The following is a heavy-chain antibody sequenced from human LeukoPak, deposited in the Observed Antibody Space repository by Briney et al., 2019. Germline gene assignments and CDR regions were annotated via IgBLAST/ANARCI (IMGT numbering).Heavy chain of an antibody. D-gene: IGHD1-7*01. CDR2: INHSGST. V-gene: IGHV4-34*01. CDR1: GGSFSGYY. CDR3: ARDGDDSSGTTRFDP. J-gene: IGHJ5*02. Sequence: SETLSLTCAVYGGSFSGYYWSWIRQPPGKGLEWIGEINHSGSTNYNPSLKSRVTMSVDTSKNQFSLKLSSVTAADTAVYYCARDGDDSSGTTRFDPWGQGTLVTVSS.